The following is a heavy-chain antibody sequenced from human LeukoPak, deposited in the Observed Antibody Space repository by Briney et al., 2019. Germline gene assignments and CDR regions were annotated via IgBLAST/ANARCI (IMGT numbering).Heavy chain of an antibody. V-gene: IGHV3-21*01. CDR2: ISSSSTYI. CDR3: ARGSPNLFDY. Sequence: GGSLRLSCAASGFTFSSYSMNWVRQAPGKGLEWVSSISSSSTYIYYADSVKGRFTISRDNAKNSLYLQMNSLRDEDTAVYYCARGSPNLFDYWGQGTLITVSS. CDR1: GFTFSSYS. J-gene: IGHJ4*02. D-gene: IGHD1-14*01.